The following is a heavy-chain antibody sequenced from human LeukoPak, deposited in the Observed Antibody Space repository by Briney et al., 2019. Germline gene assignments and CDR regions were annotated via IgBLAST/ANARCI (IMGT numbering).Heavy chain of an antibody. J-gene: IGHJ6*02. CDR2: FDPEDGET. D-gene: IGHD3-10*01. CDR1: GYTLTEFS. CDR3: ATDRGHYYGMDV. V-gene: IGHV1-24*01. Sequence: ASVKVSCKVTGYTLTEFSMLWVRQAPGKGLEWMGGFDPEDGETIYAQKFQGRVTMTEDTSTNTAYMELSSLRSEDTAVYYCATDRGHYYGMDVWGQGTTVTVSS.